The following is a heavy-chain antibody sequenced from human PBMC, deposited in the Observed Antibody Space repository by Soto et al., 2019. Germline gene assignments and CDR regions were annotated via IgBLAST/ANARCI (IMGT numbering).Heavy chain of an antibody. CDR3: AIFEYRSTDPLWYAFDI. D-gene: IGHD6-6*01. V-gene: IGHV1-18*01. J-gene: IGHJ3*02. CDR1: GYIFRSHG. CDR2: ISPYNGNT. Sequence: QVQLVQSGAEVKKPGASVKVSCKASGYIFRSHGVSWMRQAPGQGLEWMGWISPYNGNTNYAQNLQGRVTMTTDTSTSTAYMELRSLRSDDTAVYYCAIFEYRSTDPLWYAFDIWGQWTMVTVSS.